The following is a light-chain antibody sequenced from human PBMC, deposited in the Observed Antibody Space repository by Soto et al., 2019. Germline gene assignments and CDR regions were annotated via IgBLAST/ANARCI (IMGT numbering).Light chain of an antibody. CDR2: DAS. CDR1: QSITSW. CDR3: QQYETFSGT. J-gene: IGKJ1*01. V-gene: IGKV1-5*01. Sequence: DIQITQSPSTLSASVGDRVTITCRASQSITSWLAWYQQKPGKAPNLLIYDASSLQSGVPSRFSGSGSGTEFTLTISSLQPDDFATYYCQQYETFSGTFGPGTKV.